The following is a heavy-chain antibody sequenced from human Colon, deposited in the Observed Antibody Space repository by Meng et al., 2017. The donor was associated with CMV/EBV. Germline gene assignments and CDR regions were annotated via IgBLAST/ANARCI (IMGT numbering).Heavy chain of an antibody. CDR2: IKLSADTT. CDR3: ARDRTSGWQPDF. CDR1: GYSVHDD. V-gene: IGHV1-46*02. Sequence: SFQTFGYSVHDDIPWTRQAPGQGLEWMAIIKLSADTTVYAEKFRDRFTVTRDTSTATVYMELSKLQSNDTAVYFCARDRTSGWQPDFWGQGTLVTVSS. D-gene: IGHD6-19*01. J-gene: IGHJ4*02.